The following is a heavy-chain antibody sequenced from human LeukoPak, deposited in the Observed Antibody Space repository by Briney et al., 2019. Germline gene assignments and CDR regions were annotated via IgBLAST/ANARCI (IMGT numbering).Heavy chain of an antibody. CDR1: GFTFSSYS. Sequence: GSLRLSCAASGFTFSSYSMNWVRQALGKGLEWVSSISSSSSYIYYADSVKGRFTISRDNAKNSLYLQMNSLRAEDTAVYYCARAHNWKYGTFDYWGQGTLVTVSS. J-gene: IGHJ4*02. D-gene: IGHD1-7*01. CDR3: ARAHNWKYGTFDY. V-gene: IGHV3-21*01. CDR2: ISSSSSYI.